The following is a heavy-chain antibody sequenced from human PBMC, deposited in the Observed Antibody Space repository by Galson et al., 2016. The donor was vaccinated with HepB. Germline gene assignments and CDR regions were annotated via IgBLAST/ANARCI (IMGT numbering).Heavy chain of an antibody. CDR3: ASSPTGGY. CDR1: GYSVATNY. D-gene: IGHD3-16*01. V-gene: IGHV3-66*01. CDR2: MYSRGGA. Sequence: SLRLSCAGSGYSVATNYMIWVRQAPGEGLGWVSLMYSRGGAFYADSVTGRFTTSRDNSKNTLYLQMNNLRAEDTAVYYCASSPTGGYWGRGTLVTVSS. J-gene: IGHJ4*02.